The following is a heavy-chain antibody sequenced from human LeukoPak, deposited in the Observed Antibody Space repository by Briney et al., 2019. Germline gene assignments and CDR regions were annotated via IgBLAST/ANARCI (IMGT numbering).Heavy chain of an antibody. CDR3: AREWSLKVYYYDGRFGY. D-gene: IGHD3-22*01. V-gene: IGHV6-1*01. CDR2: TYYRSKWYN. CDR1: GDSVSSNSAA. J-gene: IGHJ4*02. Sequence: SQTLSLTCAISGDSVSSNSAAWNWIRQSPSRGLEWLGRTYYRSKWYNDYAVSVKSRITINPDTSKNQFSLQLKSVTPEDTAVYYCAREWSLKVYYYDGRFGYWGRGKLVIVSS.